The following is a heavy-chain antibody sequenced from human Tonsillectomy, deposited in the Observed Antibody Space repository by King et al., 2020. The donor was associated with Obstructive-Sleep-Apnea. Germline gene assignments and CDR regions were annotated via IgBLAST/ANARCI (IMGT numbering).Heavy chain of an antibody. CDR3: FTIPPDASKDF. D-gene: IGHD3-3*01. J-gene: IGHJ4*02. CDR2: INHIGSA. Sequence: VQLQQWGAGLLKPSETLSLTCAVYGGSFSGYYWSWIRQPPGKGLEWIGEINHIGSANYNPSLKSRTTMSLDTSKNQFSLKLNSVTAADTAVYYCFTIPPDASKDFWGQGTLVTVSS. V-gene: IGHV4-34*01. CDR1: GGSFSGYY.